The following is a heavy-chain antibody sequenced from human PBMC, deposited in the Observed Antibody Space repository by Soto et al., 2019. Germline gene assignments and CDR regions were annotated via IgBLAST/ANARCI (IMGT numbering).Heavy chain of an antibody. V-gene: IGHV3-33*01. CDR2: IWYDGSHQ. D-gene: IGHD3-10*01. Sequence: QVQLVESGGGVVQPGRSLRLSCAASGFTFRSYGMHWVRQAPGKGLQWVALIWYDGSHQYYGDSVKGRFTISRDNSKNTLFLQMNNLRVEDTAVYFCARDGPAAESLSFGGLGGGQGTMVSVSS. CDR3: ARDGPAAESLSFGGLG. J-gene: IGHJ3*01. CDR1: GFTFRSYG.